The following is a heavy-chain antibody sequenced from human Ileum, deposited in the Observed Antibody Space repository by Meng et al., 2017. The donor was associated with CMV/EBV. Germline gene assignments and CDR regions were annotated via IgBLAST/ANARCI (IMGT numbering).Heavy chain of an antibody. D-gene: IGHD2-2*03. J-gene: IGHJ5*02. CDR2: IKQDGSEE. V-gene: IGHV3-7*01. CDR3: ALGIVVVPAAQTNWFDP. Sequence: GESLKISCAPSGFTFSTYWMDWVRQAPGKGLEWVANIKQDGSEENYLDSVKGRFSISRDNAKNTLYLQMNSLRAEDTAVYYCALGIVVVPAAQTNWFDPWGQGTLVTVSS. CDR1: GFTFSTYW.